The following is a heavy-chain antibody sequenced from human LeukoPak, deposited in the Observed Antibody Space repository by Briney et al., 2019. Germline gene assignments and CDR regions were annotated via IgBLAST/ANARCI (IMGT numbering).Heavy chain of an antibody. CDR1: GFSFSDHY. D-gene: IGHD5-18*01. V-gene: IGHV3-11*03. J-gene: IGHJ4*02. CDR3: ARLRGYSYGLDY. CDR2: ISSSRSFT. Sequence: GGSLRLSCAASGFSFSDHYMSWIRQAPGKGLEWVSYISSSRSFTNYADSVKGRFTISRDTAKNLLYLQMNSLRAEDTAVYYCARLRGYSYGLDYWGQGILVTVSS.